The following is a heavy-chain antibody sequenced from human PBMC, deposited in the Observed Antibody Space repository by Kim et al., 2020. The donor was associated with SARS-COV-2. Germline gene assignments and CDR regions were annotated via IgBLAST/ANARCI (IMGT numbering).Heavy chain of an antibody. V-gene: IGHV3-9*01. CDR3: AKSGSTSGSYPNWFDP. Sequence: SVKGRVTISRDNAKNSLYLQMNSLRAEDTALYYCAKSGSTSGSYPNWFDPWGQGTLVTVSS. D-gene: IGHD3-10*01. J-gene: IGHJ5*02.